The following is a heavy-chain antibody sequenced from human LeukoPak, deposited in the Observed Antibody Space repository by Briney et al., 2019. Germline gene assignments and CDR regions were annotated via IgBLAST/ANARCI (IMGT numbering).Heavy chain of an antibody. CDR2: ISGRSSTI. V-gene: IGHV3-48*01. Sequence: PGGSLRLSCAASAFTFSDYSMNWARQAPGKGLEWVSYISGRSSTIYYADSVKGRFTISRDNAQNSMYLQINSLRAEDTAVYYCARDRIKSGSYYFDYWGQGTLVTVSS. CDR1: AFTFSDYS. D-gene: IGHD1-26*01. CDR3: ARDRIKSGSYYFDY. J-gene: IGHJ4*02.